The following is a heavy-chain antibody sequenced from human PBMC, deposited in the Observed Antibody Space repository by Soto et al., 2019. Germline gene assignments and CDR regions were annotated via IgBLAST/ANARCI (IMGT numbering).Heavy chain of an antibody. CDR1: GFTFSSYW. CDR2: IKQDGSEK. Sequence: EVQLVESGGGVVQPGGSLRLSCAASGFTFSSYWMSWVRQAPGKGLEWVANIKQDGSEKYYVDSVKGRFTISRDNAKNSLYLQMNSLSAEDTAVYYCAREGIVVVVAADYCGQGTLVTVSS. J-gene: IGHJ4*02. D-gene: IGHD2-15*01. V-gene: IGHV3-7*01. CDR3: AREGIVVVVAADY.